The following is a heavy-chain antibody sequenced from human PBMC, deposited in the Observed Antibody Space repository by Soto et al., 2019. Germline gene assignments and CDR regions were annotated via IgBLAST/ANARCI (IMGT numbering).Heavy chain of an antibody. CDR1: GGSISSGDYY. CDR2: MYYSATT. J-gene: IGHJ5*01. V-gene: IGHV4-30-4*01. Sequence: SETLSLTCTVSGGSISSGDYYWSWIRQPPGKGLDWIGFMYYSATTYYNPSSESRVAISVDTSKSQFSLNVTSVTAADTAVYFCARGRYCLTGRCFPNWFDSWGQGALVTVSS. CDR3: ARGRYCLTGRCFPNWFDS. D-gene: IGHD7-27*01.